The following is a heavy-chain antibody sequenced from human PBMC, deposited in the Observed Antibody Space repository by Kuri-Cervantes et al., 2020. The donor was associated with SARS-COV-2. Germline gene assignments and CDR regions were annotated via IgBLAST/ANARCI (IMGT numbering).Heavy chain of an antibody. V-gene: IGHV3-33*01. CDR2: IWYDGSNK. D-gene: IGHD3-10*01. J-gene: IGHJ4*02. Sequence: GESLKISCAASGFTFSSYGMHWVRQAPGKGLEWVAVIWYDGSNKYYADSVKGRFTISRDNSKNTLYLQMNSLRAEDTAVYYCARGWLLWFGESPAFDYWGQGTLVTVSS. CDR1: GFTFSSYG. CDR3: ARGWLLWFGESPAFDY.